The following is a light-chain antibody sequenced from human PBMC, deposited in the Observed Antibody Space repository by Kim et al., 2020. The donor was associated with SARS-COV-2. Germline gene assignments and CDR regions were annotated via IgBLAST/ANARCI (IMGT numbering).Light chain of an antibody. J-gene: IGLJ2*01. CDR2: QHT. Sequence: YELTQPPSVSVSPGQTASITCSGTNLGDKYAYWYQQKPGQSPVLVIYQHTKRPSGISQRFSGFSSGNTATLTISPAQTMDEADYYCQAWDSGTAVFGGGTQLTVL. V-gene: IGLV3-1*01. CDR1: NLGDKY. CDR3: QAWDSGTAV.